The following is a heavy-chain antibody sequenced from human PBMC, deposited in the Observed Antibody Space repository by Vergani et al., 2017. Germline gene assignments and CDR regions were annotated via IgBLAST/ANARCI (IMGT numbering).Heavy chain of an antibody. CDR2: ISAYNGNT. CDR3: ARDPDIVVVPASPYYDYYYGMDV. D-gene: IGHD2-2*01. J-gene: IGHJ6*02. V-gene: IGHV1-18*04. CDR1: GYTFTSYG. Sequence: QVQLVQSGAEVKKPGASVKVSCKASGYTFTSYGISWVRQAPGQGLEWMGWISAYNGNTNYAQKLQGRVTMTTDTSTSTAYMELRSLRSDDTAVYYCARDPDIVVVPASPYYDYYYGMDVWGQGTTVTVSS.